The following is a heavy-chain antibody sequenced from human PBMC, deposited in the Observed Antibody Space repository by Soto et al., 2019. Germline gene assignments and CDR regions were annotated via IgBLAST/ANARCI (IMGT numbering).Heavy chain of an antibody. V-gene: IGHV1-18*01. J-gene: IGHJ4*02. CDR1: GYTFTTYG. Sequence: QVHLVQSGAEVKKPGASVKVSCKGSGYTFTTYGITWVRQAPGQGLESMGWISAHNGNTNYAQKLQGRVTVTRDTSTSTAYMELRSLRSDDTAVYYCARGRYGDYWGQGARVTVSS. CDR2: ISAHNGNT. CDR3: ARGRYGDY. D-gene: IGHD1-1*01.